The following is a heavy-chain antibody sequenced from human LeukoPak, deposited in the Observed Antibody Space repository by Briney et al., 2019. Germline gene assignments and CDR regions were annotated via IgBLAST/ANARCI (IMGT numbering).Heavy chain of an antibody. Sequence: SETLSPTCAVYGGSFSGYYWSWIRQPPGKGLEWIGEINHSGSTNYNPSLKSRVTISVDTSKNQFSLKLSSVTAADTAVYYCARHGRWFGELSWGNWFDPWGQGTLVTVSS. CDR3: ARHGRWFGELSWGNWFDP. J-gene: IGHJ5*02. CDR2: INHSGST. CDR1: GGSFSGYY. V-gene: IGHV4-34*01. D-gene: IGHD3-10*01.